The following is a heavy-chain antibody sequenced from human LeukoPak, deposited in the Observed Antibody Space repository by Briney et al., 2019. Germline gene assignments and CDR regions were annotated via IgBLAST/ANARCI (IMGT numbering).Heavy chain of an antibody. V-gene: IGHV1-46*01. CDR3: ATEATSPDYNYYMDV. J-gene: IGHJ6*03. CDR2: INPSGGST. D-gene: IGHD2-2*01. CDR1: GYTFTGYY. Sequence: ASVKVSCKASGYTFTGYYMHWVRQAPGQGLEWMGIINPSGGSTSYAQKFQGRVTMTRDTSTSTVYMELSSLRSEDTAVYYCATEATSPDYNYYMDVWGKGTTVTVSS.